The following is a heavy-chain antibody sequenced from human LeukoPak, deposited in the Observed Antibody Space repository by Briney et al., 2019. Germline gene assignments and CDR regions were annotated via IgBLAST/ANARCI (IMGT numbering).Heavy chain of an antibody. CDR3: ARHGAFLGSTYYFDY. CDR1: GGSISSSNW. CDR2: IYHSGST. J-gene: IGHJ4*02. Sequence: PSETLSLTCAVSGGSISSSNWWSWVRQPPGKGLEWIGEIYHSGSTNYNPSLKSRVTISVDTSKNQFSPKLSSVTAADTAVYYCARHGAFLGSTYYFDYWGQGTLVTVSS. D-gene: IGHD2-2*01. V-gene: IGHV4-4*02.